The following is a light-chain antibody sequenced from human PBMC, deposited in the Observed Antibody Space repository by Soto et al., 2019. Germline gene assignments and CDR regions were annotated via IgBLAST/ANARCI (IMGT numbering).Light chain of an antibody. CDR1: QTVIHNH. CDR2: GAS. CDR3: QQHGTSPIT. V-gene: IGKV3-20*01. Sequence: EIFLTQSPDSLSLSRWEIATLSCRASQTVIHNHLAWHQQKPGQTPRLLVYGASSRATGIPDRFSGSGSGTDFTLTISRLEPEDFAVYYCQQHGTSPITFGQGTRLEIK. J-gene: IGKJ5*01.